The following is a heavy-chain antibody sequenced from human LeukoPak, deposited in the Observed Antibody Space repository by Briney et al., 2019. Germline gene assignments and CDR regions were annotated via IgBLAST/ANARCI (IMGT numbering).Heavy chain of an antibody. Sequence: SETLSLTCAVYGGSFSGYHWSWIRQPPGKGLEWIGEINHSGSTNYNPSLKSRVTISVDTSKNQFSLKLSSVTAADTAVYYCARGNYDYFDYWGQGTLVTFSS. J-gene: IGHJ4*02. V-gene: IGHV4-34*01. D-gene: IGHD1-7*01. CDR3: ARGNYDYFDY. CDR2: INHSGST. CDR1: GGSFSGYH.